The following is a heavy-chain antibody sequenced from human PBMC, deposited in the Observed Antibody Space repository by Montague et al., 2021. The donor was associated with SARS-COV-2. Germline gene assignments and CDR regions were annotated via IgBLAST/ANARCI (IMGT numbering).Heavy chain of an antibody. J-gene: IGHJ4*02. Sequence: PALVKPTQTLTLTCTFSGFSLSTSGMCVSWIRQPPGKALEWLARIDWDDDKYYSTSLRTRLTISKDTSKNQVVLTMTNVDPVDTATYYCARIRYDILTGYQTLFDXWGQGTLVTVSS. CDR1: GFSLSTSGMC. CDR2: IDWDDDK. CDR3: ARIRYDILTGYQTLFDX. D-gene: IGHD3-9*01. V-gene: IGHV2-70*11.